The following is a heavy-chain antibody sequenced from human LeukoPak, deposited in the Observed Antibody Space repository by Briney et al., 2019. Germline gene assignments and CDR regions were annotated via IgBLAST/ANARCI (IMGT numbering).Heavy chain of an antibody. CDR2: IYPGDSDT. D-gene: IGHD6-13*01. CDR1: GYSFTSYW. Sequence: GESLKISCKGSGYSFTSYWIGWVRQMPGKGLEWMGIIYPGDSDTRYSPSFQGQVTISADTSISTAYLQWSSLKASDTAVYYCARGSSSWYREYNWFDPWGQGTLVTVSS. CDR3: ARGSSSWYREYNWFDP. V-gene: IGHV5-51*01. J-gene: IGHJ5*02.